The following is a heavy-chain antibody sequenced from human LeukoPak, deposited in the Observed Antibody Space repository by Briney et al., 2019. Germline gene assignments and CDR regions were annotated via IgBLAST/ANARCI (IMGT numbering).Heavy chain of an antibody. CDR1: GLTISNNF. D-gene: IGHD3-10*01. CDR2: IYSGGST. J-gene: IGHJ1*01. V-gene: IGHV3-66*01. Sequence: PGGSLRLSCAASGLTISNNFMGWVRQAPGKGLAWVSLIYSGGSTYSADSVKGRFTISRDNSKNTLHLQMNSLRVEDTAVYYCARDTDYYGSGRHGYFDHWGQGTLVTVSS. CDR3: ARDTDYYGSGRHGYFDH.